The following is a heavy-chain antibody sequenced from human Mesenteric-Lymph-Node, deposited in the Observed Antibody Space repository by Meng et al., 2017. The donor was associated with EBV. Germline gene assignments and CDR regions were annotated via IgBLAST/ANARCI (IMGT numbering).Heavy chain of an antibody. CDR1: GGIFSSYA. Sequence: QVQRVPSGAGVKHAGSSVKGSCKASGGIFSSYAISWVRQAPGQGLEWMGGTIPVLGTTAYAQSFQGRVAITAADESTTTVYMEVRSLKPEDTAIYFCTSGSGTYSPFAFWGQGTLVTVSS. D-gene: IGHD2-21*01. CDR2: TIPVLGTT. J-gene: IGHJ4*02. CDR3: TSGSGTYSPFAF. V-gene: IGHV1-69*01.